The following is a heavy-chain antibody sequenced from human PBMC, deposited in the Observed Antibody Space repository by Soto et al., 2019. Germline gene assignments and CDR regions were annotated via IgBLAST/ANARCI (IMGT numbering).Heavy chain of an antibody. CDR3: ATVPTYYYDGSGYANAFDV. CDR2: IYYSGSI. Sequence: QVQLQESGPGLVKPSQTLSLTCTVSGASINSGDYYWSWIRQPPGKGPEWIGYIYYSGSIYHNPSLKSRVIISVDMPKNQFSLKLSSVTAADTAVYYCATVPTYYYDGSGYANAFDVWGQGTMVTVSS. CDR1: GASINSGDYY. V-gene: IGHV4-30-4*01. J-gene: IGHJ3*01. D-gene: IGHD3-22*01.